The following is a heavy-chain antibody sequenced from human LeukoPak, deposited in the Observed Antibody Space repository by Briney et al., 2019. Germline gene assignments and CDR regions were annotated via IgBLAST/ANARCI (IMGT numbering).Heavy chain of an antibody. D-gene: IGHD3-10*01. J-gene: IGHJ4*02. Sequence: GRSLRLSCAASGFTFDDYAMHWVRQAPGKGLEWVSGISWNSGSIGYADSVKGRFTISRDNAKNSLYLQMNSLRAEDTALYYCAKDFSDGSGSYYHLDYWGQGTLVTVSS. CDR3: AKDFSDGSGSYYHLDY. CDR2: ISWNSGSI. V-gene: IGHV3-9*01. CDR1: GFTFDDYA.